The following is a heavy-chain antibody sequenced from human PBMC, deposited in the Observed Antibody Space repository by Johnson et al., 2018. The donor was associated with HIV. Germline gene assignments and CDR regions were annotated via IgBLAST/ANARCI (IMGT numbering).Heavy chain of an antibody. Sequence: QVQLVESGGGLVKPGGSLRLSCAASGFTFSNAWMSWVRQAPGKGLEWVAVIWYDGSNQYYADSVKGRFTISRDNSKNTLYLQMNSLRAEDTAVYYCAKDLGTGDDAFDIWGQGTMVTVSS. V-gene: IGHV3-33*06. D-gene: IGHD7-27*01. CDR2: IWYDGSNQ. CDR1: GFTFSNAW. J-gene: IGHJ3*02. CDR3: AKDLGTGDDAFDI.